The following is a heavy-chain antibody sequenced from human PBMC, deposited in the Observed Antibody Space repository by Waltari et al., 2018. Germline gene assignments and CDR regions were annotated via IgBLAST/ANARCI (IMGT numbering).Heavy chain of an antibody. CDR2: FDPEDGET. CDR1: GYTLTEFS. V-gene: IGHV1-24*01. CDR3: ARDEEQWLGIHYYYYGMDV. Sequence: QVQLVQSGAEVKKPGASVKVSCKVSGYTLTEFSMHWVRQAPGQGLEWMGGFDPEDGETIYAQKFQGRVTMTEDTSTDTAYMELSSLRSEDTAVYYCARDEEQWLGIHYYYYGMDVWGQGTTVTVSS. D-gene: IGHD6-19*01. J-gene: IGHJ6*02.